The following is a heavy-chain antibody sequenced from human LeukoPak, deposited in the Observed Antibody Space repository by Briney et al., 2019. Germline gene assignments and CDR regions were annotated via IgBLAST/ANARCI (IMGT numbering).Heavy chain of an antibody. D-gene: IGHD5-12*01. Sequence: ASVKVSCKASGGTFSSYAISWVRQAPGQGLEWMGGIIPIFGTANYAQKFQGRVTITADESTSTAYMELSSLRSEDTAVYYCAREAITEQGAFYYFDYWGQGTLVTVSS. CDR2: IIPIFGTA. CDR1: GGTFSSYA. V-gene: IGHV1-69*13. CDR3: AREAITEQGAFYYFDY. J-gene: IGHJ4*02.